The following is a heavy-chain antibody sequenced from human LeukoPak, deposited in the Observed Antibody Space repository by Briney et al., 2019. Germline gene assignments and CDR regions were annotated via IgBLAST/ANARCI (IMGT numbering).Heavy chain of an antibody. Sequence: GESLKISCKVSGYSSTDYWIGWVRQMPGKGLEWMGIIYPAYSETKYSPSFQGQVTISADKSISTAYLQRSSLKASDTAMYYCARRLGTTEDFDYWGQGTLVTVFS. V-gene: IGHV5-51*01. D-gene: IGHD1-7*01. CDR1: GYSSTDYW. CDR3: ARRLGTTEDFDY. J-gene: IGHJ4*02. CDR2: IYPAYSET.